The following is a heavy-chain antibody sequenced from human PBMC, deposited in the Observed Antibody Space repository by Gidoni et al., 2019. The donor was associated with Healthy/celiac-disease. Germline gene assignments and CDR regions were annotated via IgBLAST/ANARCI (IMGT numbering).Heavy chain of an antibody. CDR2: IKSKTDGGTT. J-gene: IGHJ4*02. D-gene: IGHD2-15*01. CDR3: TTWWGQAEWDY. CDR1: GFPFRNAW. V-gene: IGHV3-15*01. Sequence: EVQLVHSGRCLVQPGGSLSLSCAASGFPFRNAWMSWVRQAPGKGREWVCRIKSKTDGGTTDYAAPVKGRFTISRDDSKNTLYLQMNSLKTEDTAVYYCTTWWGQAEWDYWGQGTLVTVSS.